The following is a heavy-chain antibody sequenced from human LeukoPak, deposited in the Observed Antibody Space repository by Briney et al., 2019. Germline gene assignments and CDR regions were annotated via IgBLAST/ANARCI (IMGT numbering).Heavy chain of an antibody. CDR3: ARAFGSYSGSYFDY. CDR2: ISYDGSNK. Sequence: GGSLRLSCAASGFTFSSYAMHLVRQAPGKGLKWVAVISYDGSNKYYADSVKGRFTISRGNSKNTLYLQMNSLRAEDTAVYYCARAFGSYSGSYFDYWGQGTLVTVSS. J-gene: IGHJ4*02. V-gene: IGHV3-30-3*01. D-gene: IGHD1-26*01. CDR1: GFTFSSYA.